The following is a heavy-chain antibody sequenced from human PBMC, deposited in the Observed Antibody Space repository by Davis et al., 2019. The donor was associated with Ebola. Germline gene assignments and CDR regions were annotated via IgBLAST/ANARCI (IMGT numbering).Heavy chain of an antibody. Sequence: GSLRLSCSVSGGFIRSSNYYCGWVRQPPGKGLEWIGSIFYTGTTYFNPPLRSRVTVSVDTSKNHFSLKLNSVTAADTAVYYCAIQIMGATRVFDYWGQGALVTVSS. J-gene: IGHJ4*02. CDR1: GGFIRSSNYY. CDR3: AIQIMGATRVFDY. CDR2: IFYTGTT. D-gene: IGHD1-26*01. V-gene: IGHV4-39*02.